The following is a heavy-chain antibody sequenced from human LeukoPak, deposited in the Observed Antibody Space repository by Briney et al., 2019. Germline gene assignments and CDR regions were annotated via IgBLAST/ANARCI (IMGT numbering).Heavy chain of an antibody. CDR1: GFTSISYW. CDR3: AELGITMIGGV. CDR2: ISSSGSTI. Sequence: GGSLRLSCEASGFTSISYWMSWVRQAPGKGLEWVSYISSSGSTIYYADSVKGRFTISRDNAKNSLYLQMNSLRAEDTAVYYCAELGITMIGGVWGKGTTVTISS. D-gene: IGHD3-10*02. J-gene: IGHJ6*04. V-gene: IGHV3-48*03.